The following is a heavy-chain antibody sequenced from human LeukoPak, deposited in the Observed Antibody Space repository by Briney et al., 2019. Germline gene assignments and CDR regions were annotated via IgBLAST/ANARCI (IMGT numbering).Heavy chain of an antibody. D-gene: IGHD3-10*01. V-gene: IGHV1-2*06. CDR3: ATPGGILWFGDQDGMDV. J-gene: IGHJ6*02. CDR2: INPNSGGT. CDR1: GYIFTDYH. Sequence: ASVKVSCKASGYIFTDYHIHWVRQAPGQGLEWMGRINPNSGGTTYAQKFQDRVTMTRDTSINTAYVELSRLNSDDTAIYYCATPGGILWFGDQDGMDVWGHGTTVAVSS.